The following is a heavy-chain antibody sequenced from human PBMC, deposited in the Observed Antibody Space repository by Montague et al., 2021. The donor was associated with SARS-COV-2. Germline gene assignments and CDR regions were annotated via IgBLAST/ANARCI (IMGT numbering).Heavy chain of an antibody. CDR1: GVSISNGVYH. CDR3: AIYLMGGAGVGY. Sequence: TLSLTCTVSGVSISNGVYHRSWIRQSPGKGLEWIGNVYESGSAPSRHESGTTSSSPSLRGRLATAVDPSKNHFSLELTSVTVADTAVYYCAIYLMGGAGVGYWGQGTLVTVSS. CDR2: VYESGSAPSRHESGTT. J-gene: IGHJ4*02. D-gene: IGHD2-8*01. V-gene: IGHV4-31*03.